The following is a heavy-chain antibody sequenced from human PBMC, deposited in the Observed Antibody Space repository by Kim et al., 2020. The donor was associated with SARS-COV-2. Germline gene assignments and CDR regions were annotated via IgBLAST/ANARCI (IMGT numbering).Heavy chain of an antibody. J-gene: IGHJ4*02. CDR3: AGDSLGGWSSGYYYYFDY. V-gene: IGHV3-30-3*01. CDR1: GFTFSSYA. D-gene: IGHD3-22*01. CDR2: ISFDGGKK. Sequence: GGSLRLSCAASGFTFSSYAMHWVRQAPGKGLGGVAVISFDGGKKTSADSVKGRFPISKDNPKNPRYLQMNSLRAEDTAVYYCAGDSLGGWSSGYYYYFDYWGQGTLVTVPS.